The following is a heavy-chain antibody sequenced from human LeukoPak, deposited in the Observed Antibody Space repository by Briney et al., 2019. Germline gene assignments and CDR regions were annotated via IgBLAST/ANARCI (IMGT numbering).Heavy chain of an antibody. V-gene: IGHV4-34*01. Sequence: SETLSLTCAVYGGSFSGYYWSWIRQPPGKGLEWIGEINHSGSTNYNPSLKSRVTISVDTSKNQFSLKLSSVTAADTAVEYCARGTFGYYDSSGSKNWFDPWGQGTLVTVSS. CDR3: ARGTFGYYDSSGSKNWFDP. D-gene: IGHD3-22*01. CDR1: GGSFSGYY. CDR2: INHSGST. J-gene: IGHJ5*02.